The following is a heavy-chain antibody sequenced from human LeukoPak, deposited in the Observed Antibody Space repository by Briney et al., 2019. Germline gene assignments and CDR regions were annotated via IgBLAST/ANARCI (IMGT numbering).Heavy chain of an antibody. CDR3: ATDRDGYDSSGYPDY. J-gene: IGHJ4*02. D-gene: IGHD3-22*01. CDR1: GYTFTSYY. V-gene: IGHV1-46*01. Sequence: ASVKVSCKASGYTFTSYYMHWVRQAPGQGLELMGIINPSGGSTSYAQKFQGRVTMTEDTSTDTACMELSSLRSEDTAVYYCATDRDGYDSSGYPDYWGQGTLVTVSS. CDR2: INPSGGST.